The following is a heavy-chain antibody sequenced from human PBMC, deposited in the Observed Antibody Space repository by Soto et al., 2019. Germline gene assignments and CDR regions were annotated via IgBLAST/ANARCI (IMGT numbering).Heavy chain of an antibody. CDR3: AREGGDLGYRDYYYGMDV. CDR2: IYSGGST. Sequence: EVQLVETGGGLIQPGGSLRLSCAASGFTVSSNYMSWVRQAPGKGLEWVSVIYSGGSTYYAESVKGRFTISRDNSKNTLYLQMNSLRAEDTAVYYCAREGGDLGYRDYYYGMDVWGQGTTVTVSS. D-gene: IGHD5-18*01. V-gene: IGHV3-53*02. J-gene: IGHJ6*02. CDR1: GFTVSSNY.